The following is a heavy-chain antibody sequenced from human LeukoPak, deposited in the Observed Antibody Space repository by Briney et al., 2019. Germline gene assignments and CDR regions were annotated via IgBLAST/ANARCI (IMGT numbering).Heavy chain of an antibody. D-gene: IGHD2-15*01. CDR3: AKDGTPGDY. CDR1: GFTFSSYA. V-gene: IGHV3-30-3*01. J-gene: IGHJ4*02. Sequence: PGGSLRLSCAASGFTFSSYAMHWVRQAPGKGLEWVAVISYDGSNKYYADSVKGRFTISRDNSKNTLYLQMSGLRADDTAVYYCAKDGTPGDYWGQGTRVTVSS. CDR2: ISYDGSNK.